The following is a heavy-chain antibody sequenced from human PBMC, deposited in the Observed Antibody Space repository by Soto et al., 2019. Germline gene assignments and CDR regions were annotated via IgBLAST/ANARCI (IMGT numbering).Heavy chain of an antibody. D-gene: IGHD3-10*01. V-gene: IGHV4-59*01. CDR3: AREGFGGFGEHNWFDP. CDR1: GGSISSYY. Sequence: SETLSLTCTVSGGSISSYYWSWIRQPPGKGLEWIGYIYYSGSTNYNPSLKSRVTISVDTSKNQFSLKLSSVTAADTAVYYCAREGFGGFGEHNWFDPWGQGTLVTVS. J-gene: IGHJ5*02. CDR2: IYYSGST.